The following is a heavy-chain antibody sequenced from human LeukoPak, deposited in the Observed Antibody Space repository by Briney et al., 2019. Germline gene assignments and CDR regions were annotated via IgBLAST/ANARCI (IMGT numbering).Heavy chain of an antibody. J-gene: IGHJ4*02. V-gene: IGHV3-7*01. CDR1: GFTFSSCW. D-gene: IGHD6-19*01. CDR2: IKQDGSEK. Sequence: GGSLRLSCAASGFTFSSCWMSWVRQAPGKGLEWVANIKQDGSEKYYVDSVKGRFTISRDNAKNSLYLQMNSLRAEDTAVYYCIAVAGPYYFDYWGQGTLVTVSS. CDR3: IAVAGPYYFDY.